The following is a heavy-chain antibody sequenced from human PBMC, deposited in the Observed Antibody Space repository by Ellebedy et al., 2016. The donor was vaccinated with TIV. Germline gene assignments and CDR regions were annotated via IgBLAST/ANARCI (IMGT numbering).Heavy chain of an antibody. Sequence: PGGSLRLSCAASGFTFSSFWMTWVGQAPGKGLDWVANIKQDGSEKAYVDSVKGRFTVSRDNAKNSLYLQMNSLRAEDTAVYYCAKGVRTNDYWGQGTLVTVSS. D-gene: IGHD1-1*01. CDR2: IKQDGSEK. J-gene: IGHJ4*02. V-gene: IGHV3-7*01. CDR1: GFTFSSFW. CDR3: AKGVRTNDY.